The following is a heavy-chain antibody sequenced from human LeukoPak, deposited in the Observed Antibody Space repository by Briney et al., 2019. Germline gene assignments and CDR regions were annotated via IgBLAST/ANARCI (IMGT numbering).Heavy chain of an antibody. CDR1: GGSFSGYY. D-gene: IGHD2-2*01. V-gene: IGHV4-34*01. J-gene: IGHJ4*02. CDR3: ARQTGYCSSTSCYEKYYFDY. CDR2: INHSGST. Sequence: SETLSLTCAVYGGSFSGYYWSWIRQPPGKGLEWIGEINHSGSTNYNPSLKSRVTISVDTSKNQFSLKLSSVTAADTAVYYCARQTGYCSSTSCYEKYYFDYWGQGTRVIVSS.